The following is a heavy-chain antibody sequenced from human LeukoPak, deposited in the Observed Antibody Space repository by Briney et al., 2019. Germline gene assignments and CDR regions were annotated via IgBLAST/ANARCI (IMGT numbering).Heavy chain of an antibody. CDR1: GYTFTAYY. Sequence: GASVTVSCKASGYTFTAYYMHWVRQAPGQGLEWMGWINPNSGATNYAQKFQGRVTMTRDTSISTAYMELSRLRSDDTAVYYCAATGKTRFFDYWGQGTLVTVSS. D-gene: IGHD1-1*01. CDR3: AATGKTRFFDY. V-gene: IGHV1-2*02. CDR2: INPNSGAT. J-gene: IGHJ4*02.